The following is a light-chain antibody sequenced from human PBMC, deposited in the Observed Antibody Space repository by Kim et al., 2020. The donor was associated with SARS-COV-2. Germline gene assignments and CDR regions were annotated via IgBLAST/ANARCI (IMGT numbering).Light chain of an antibody. Sequence: PGKTGRITCGGNNIGSKSVHWYQQKPGQAPVLVIYYDSDRPSGIPERFSGSNSGNTATLTISRVEAGDEADYYCQVWGSSSDHWVFGGGTQLTVL. V-gene: IGLV3-21*04. J-gene: IGLJ3*02. CDR3: QVWGSSSDHWV. CDR1: NIGSKS. CDR2: YDS.